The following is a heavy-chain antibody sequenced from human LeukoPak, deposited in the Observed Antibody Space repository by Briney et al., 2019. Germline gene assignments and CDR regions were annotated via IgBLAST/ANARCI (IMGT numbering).Heavy chain of an antibody. V-gene: IGHV3-43D*03. CDR1: GFAFDVFS. D-gene: IGHD2-2*01. Sequence: PGGSLRLSCEAPGFAFDVFSLHWVRQAPGKGLEWVSVISWVGDDTHYADSVKGRFTISRDNSNNSLYLQMNSLRAEDTALYYCAKGGYCSSTSCYSSIEYWGQGTLVTVSS. CDR2: ISWVGDDT. CDR3: AKGGYCSSTSCYSSIEY. J-gene: IGHJ4*02.